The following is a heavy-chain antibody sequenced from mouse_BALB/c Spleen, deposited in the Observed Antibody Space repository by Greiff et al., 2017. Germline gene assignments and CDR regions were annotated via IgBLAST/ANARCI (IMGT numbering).Heavy chain of an antibody. J-gene: IGHJ4*01. CDR2: INPSTGYT. CDR3: SPTVDYAMDY. D-gene: IGHD1-1*01. V-gene: IGHV1-7*01. CDR1: GYTFTSYW. Sequence: VQLQQSGAELAKPGASVKMSCKASGYTFTSYWMHWVKQRPGQGLEWIGYINPSTGYTEYNQKFKDKATLTADKSSSTAYMQLSSLTSEDSAVYYCSPTVDYAMDYWGQGTSVTGSS.